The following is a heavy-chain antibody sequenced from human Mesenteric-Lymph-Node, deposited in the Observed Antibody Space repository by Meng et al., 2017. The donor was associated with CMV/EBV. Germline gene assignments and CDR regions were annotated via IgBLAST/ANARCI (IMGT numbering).Heavy chain of an antibody. CDR3: ARDLRVRGVLGWFDP. CDR1: GGSFSGYY. V-gene: IGHV4-30-4*08. J-gene: IGHJ5*02. CDR2: IYYSGST. D-gene: IGHD3-10*01. Sequence: SETLSLTCAVYGGSFSGYYWSWIRQPPGKGLEWIGYIYYSGSTYYNPSLKSRVTISVDTSKNQFSLKLNSVTAADTAIYYCARDLRVRGVLGWFDPWGQGTLVTVSS.